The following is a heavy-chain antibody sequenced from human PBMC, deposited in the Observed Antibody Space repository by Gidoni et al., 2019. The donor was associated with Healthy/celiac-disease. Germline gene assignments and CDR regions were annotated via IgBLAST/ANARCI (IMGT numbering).Heavy chain of an antibody. CDR2: SYYSGST. V-gene: IGHV4-39*01. D-gene: IGHD3-16*01. CDR1: GGSISSRSYY. CDR3: ATSLYDYVWGSLYGMDV. J-gene: IGHJ6*02. Sequence: QLQLQESGPGLVKPSETLSLTCTVSGGSISSRSYYWGWIRQPPGKGLEWIGSSYYSGSTYYNPSLKSRVTISVDTSKNQFSLKLSSVTAADTAVYYCATSLYDYVWGSLYGMDVWGQGTTVTVSS.